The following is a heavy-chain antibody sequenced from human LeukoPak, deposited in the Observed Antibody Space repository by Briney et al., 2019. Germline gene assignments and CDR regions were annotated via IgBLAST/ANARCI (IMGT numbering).Heavy chain of an antibody. D-gene: IGHD3-16*01. CDR3: ARHTRRKQGDYFDY. CDR2: IYYSGST. V-gene: IGHV4-39*01. CDR1: GVSISSSSYY. Sequence: SETLSLTCTVSGVSISSSSYYWGWVRQPPGKGLEWIGSIYYSGSTYYHPSLKSRVTISVDTSKNPFSLKLSSVTAADTAVYYCARHTRRKQGDYFDYWGQGTLVTVSS. J-gene: IGHJ4*02.